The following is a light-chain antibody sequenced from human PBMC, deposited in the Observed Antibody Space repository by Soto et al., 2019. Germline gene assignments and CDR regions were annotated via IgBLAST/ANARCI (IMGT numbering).Light chain of an antibody. J-gene: IGLJ3*02. CDR2: GNT. CDR3: QSYDSSLSTWV. Sequence: QSALTQPPSVSGAPGQRVTISCTGSSSNIGANYHVHWYQQLPGTAPKLLIYGNTNRPSGVPDRFSGSKSSTSASLAITGLQAEDEADYYCQSYDSSLSTWVFAGGTKLTVL. V-gene: IGLV1-40*01. CDR1: SSNIGANYH.